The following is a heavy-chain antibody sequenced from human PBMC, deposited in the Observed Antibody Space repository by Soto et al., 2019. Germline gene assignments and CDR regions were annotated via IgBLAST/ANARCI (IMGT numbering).Heavy chain of an antibody. CDR3: AVGTGYCSGGSCYSGAFDI. V-gene: IGHV3-48*02. D-gene: IGHD2-15*01. CDR1: GFTFSSYS. J-gene: IGHJ3*02. CDR2: ISSSSSTI. Sequence: GGSLRLSCAASGFTFSSYSMNWVRQAPGKGLEWVSYISSSSSTIYYADSVKGRFTISRDNAKNSLYLQMNSLRDEDTAVYYCAVGTGYCSGGSCYSGAFDIWGQGTMVTVSS.